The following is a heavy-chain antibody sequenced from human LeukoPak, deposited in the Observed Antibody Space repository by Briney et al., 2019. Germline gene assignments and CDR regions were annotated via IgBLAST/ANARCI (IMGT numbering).Heavy chain of an antibody. J-gene: IGHJ4*02. D-gene: IGHD1-26*01. V-gene: IGHV4-34*01. CDR3: ARGGLGGSYWSY. CDR1: GGSISNFY. Sequence: PSETLSLTCTVSGGSISNFYWSWIRQPPGKGLEWIGEINHSGSTNYNPSLKSRVTISVDTSKNQYSLKLSSVTAADTAVYYCARGGLGGSYWSYWGQGTLVTVSS. CDR2: INHSGST.